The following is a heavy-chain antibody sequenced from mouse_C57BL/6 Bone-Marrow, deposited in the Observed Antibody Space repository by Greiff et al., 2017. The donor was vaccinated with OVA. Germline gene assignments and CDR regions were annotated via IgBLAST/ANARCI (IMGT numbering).Heavy chain of an antibody. J-gene: IGHJ4*01. Sequence: VKLQQPGAELVRPGSSVKLSCKASGYTFTSYWMDWVKQRPGQGLEWIGNIYPSDSETHYNQKFKDKATLTVDKSSSTAYMQLSSLTSEDSAVYYCARGGSGSAMDYWGQGTSVTVSS. CDR1: GYTFTSYW. V-gene: IGHV1-61*01. D-gene: IGHD1-1*01. CDR3: ARGGSGSAMDY. CDR2: IYPSDSET.